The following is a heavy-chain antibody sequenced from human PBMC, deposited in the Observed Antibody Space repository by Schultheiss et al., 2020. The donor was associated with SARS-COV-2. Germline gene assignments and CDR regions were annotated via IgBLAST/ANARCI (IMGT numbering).Heavy chain of an antibody. Sequence: SQTLSLTCTVSGGSISPYYWSWIRQPPGKGLEWIGYMYYSGTTTYTPSLRSRVTISVDMSKNHFSLKLSSVTAADTAVYYCARTPSAAGYDYYYYYYGMDVWGQGTTVTVSS. D-gene: IGHD6-13*01. CDR2: MYYSGTT. V-gene: IGHV4-59*08. CDR1: GGSISPYY. J-gene: IGHJ6*02. CDR3: ARTPSAAGYDYYYYYYGMDV.